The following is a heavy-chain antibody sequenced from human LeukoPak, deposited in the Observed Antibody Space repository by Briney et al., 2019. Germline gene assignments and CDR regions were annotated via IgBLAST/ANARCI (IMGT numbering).Heavy chain of an antibody. Sequence: SGPTLVNPTQTLTLTCSFSGFSLSTSGVGVGWIRQAPGKALEWLAFIYWDNDNRYNPSLKNRLTVIKDTSNNLVILTMTNMDPVDTATYYCAFRLGGHSRNSGWFDPWGQGLLVTVSS. J-gene: IGHJ5*02. D-gene: IGHD1-26*01. CDR3: AFRLGGHSRNSGWFDP. CDR1: GFSLSTSGVG. V-gene: IGHV2-5*02. CDR2: IYWDNDN.